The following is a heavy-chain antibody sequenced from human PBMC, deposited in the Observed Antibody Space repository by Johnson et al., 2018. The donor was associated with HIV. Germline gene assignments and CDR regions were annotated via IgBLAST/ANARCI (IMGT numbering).Heavy chain of an antibody. D-gene: IGHD1-26*01. CDR2: ISGSGGTI. J-gene: IGHJ3*02. Sequence: QVQLVESGGGLVKPGGSLRLSCTASGFSFSDYYMSWIRQAPGKGLEWVSYISGSGGTIYNADSVKGRFTISRDNSKNTLYLQMGSLRAEDMAVYYCARGGGVVGNAFDIWGQGTMVTVSS. V-gene: IGHV3-11*04. CDR1: GFSFSDYY. CDR3: ARGGGVVGNAFDI.